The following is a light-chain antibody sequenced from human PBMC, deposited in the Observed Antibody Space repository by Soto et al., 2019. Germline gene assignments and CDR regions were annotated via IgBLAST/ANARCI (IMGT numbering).Light chain of an antibody. CDR3: QQYGSYPLT. CDR2: GAS. Sequence: EIVLTQSPGILSLSPGERASLSCRASQSVSSNYLAWYQQKPGQAPRLLIYGASSRATGIPDRFSGSGSGTDFTLTVSRLEPEDFAVYYRQQYGSYPLTFGGGTRVQIK. CDR1: QSVSSNY. J-gene: IGKJ4*01. V-gene: IGKV3-20*01.